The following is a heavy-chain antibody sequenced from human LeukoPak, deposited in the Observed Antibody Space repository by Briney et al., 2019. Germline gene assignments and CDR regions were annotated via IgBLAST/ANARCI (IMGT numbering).Heavy chain of an antibody. Sequence: PGGSLRLSCAASGFTFSSYAMHWVRQAPGKGLEWVAVISYDGSNKYYADSVKGRFTISRDSAKNSLYLQMDSLRAEDTAIYYCARCSGWAFKNWGQGNLVTVSS. CDR2: ISYDGSNK. J-gene: IGHJ4*02. CDR1: GFTFSSYA. D-gene: IGHD6-25*01. V-gene: IGHV3-30*04. CDR3: ARCSGWAFKN.